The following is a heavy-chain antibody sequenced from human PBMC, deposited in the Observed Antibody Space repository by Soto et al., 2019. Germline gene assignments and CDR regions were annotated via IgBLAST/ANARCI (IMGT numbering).Heavy chain of an antibody. J-gene: IGHJ5*02. V-gene: IGHV3-48*01. CDR1: GFTFSSYS. Sequence: GGSLRLSCAASGFTFSSYSMNWVRQAPGKGLEWVSYISSSRSTIYYADSVKGRFTISRDNAKNSLYLQMNSLRVEDTAVYYCARATGYSTGPTRFDPRGQGTLVTVSS. CDR2: ISSSRSTI. D-gene: IGHD6-19*01. CDR3: ARATGYSTGPTRFDP.